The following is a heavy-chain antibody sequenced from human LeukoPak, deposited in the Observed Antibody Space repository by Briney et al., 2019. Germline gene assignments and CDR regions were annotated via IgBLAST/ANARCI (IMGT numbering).Heavy chain of an antibody. CDR1: GFTFSSYW. D-gene: IGHD2-2*01. CDR2: IKQDGSEK. V-gene: IGHV3-7*01. J-gene: IGHJ4*02. CDR3: ARVGYCSSTSCSEFDY. Sequence: GGSLRLSCAASGFTFSSYWMSWVRQAPGKGLEWVANIKQDGSEKYYVDSVKGRFTISRDNAKNSLYLQMNSLRAEDTAVYYCARVGYCSSTSCSEFDYWGQGPLVTVSS.